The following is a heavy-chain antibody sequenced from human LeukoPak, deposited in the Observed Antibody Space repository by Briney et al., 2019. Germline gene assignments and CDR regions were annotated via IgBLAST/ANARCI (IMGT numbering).Heavy chain of an antibody. CDR3: ARDTPTYYDFWSGYYTVSHAFDI. D-gene: IGHD3-3*01. Sequence: SETLSLTGTGSGGSISSYYWSWIRQPPGKGLEWIGYIYYSGSTNYNPSLKSRVTISVDTSKNQFSLKLSSVTAADTAVYYCARDTPTYYDFWSGYYTVSHAFDIWGQGTMVTVSS. CDR1: GGSISSYY. J-gene: IGHJ3*02. V-gene: IGHV4-59*01. CDR2: IYYSGST.